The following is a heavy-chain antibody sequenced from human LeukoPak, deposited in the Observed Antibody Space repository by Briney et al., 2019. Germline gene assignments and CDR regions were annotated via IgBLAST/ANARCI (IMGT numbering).Heavy chain of an antibody. J-gene: IGHJ4*02. V-gene: IGHV4-4*07. CDR2: IYTSGST. D-gene: IGHD6-13*01. Sequence: KPSETLSLTCTVSGGSISNFYWSWIRQPAGKTLEWIGRIYTSGSTNYNPSLKSRVTMSVDTSKNQFSLKLSSVTAADTAVYFCARETTGAGTARPFDHWGQGTLVTVSS. CDR1: GGSISNFY. CDR3: ARETTGAGTARPFDH.